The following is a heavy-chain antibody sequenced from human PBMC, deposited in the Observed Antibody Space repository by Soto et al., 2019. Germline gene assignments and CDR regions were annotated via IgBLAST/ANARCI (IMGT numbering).Heavy chain of an antibody. CDR1: RFTFSSYA. Sequence: PGGSLRLSCAASRFTFSSYAMSWVRQAPGKGLEWVSAISGSGGSTYYADSVKGRFTISRDNSKNTLYLQMNSRRAEDTAVYYCAKVTSAPTQSHDYYYYGMDVWGQGTTVTVSS. V-gene: IGHV3-23*01. J-gene: IGHJ6*02. CDR2: ISGSGGST. CDR3: AKVTSAPTQSHDYYYYGMDV.